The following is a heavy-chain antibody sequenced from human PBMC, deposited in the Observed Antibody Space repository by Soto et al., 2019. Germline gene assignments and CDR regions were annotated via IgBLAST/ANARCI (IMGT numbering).Heavy chain of an antibody. J-gene: IGHJ6*03. CDR1: GFTLSTYD. CDR3: EKGPHSAWGYNYRDV. D-gene: IGHD1-1*01. Sequence: GGSLRLSCAASGFTLSTYDMHWVRQGTGKGLEWVAALSYAGDTYYPGSVKGRFTVSRESAKNSLYLQMNSLTAGDTAVYYREKGPHSAWGYNYRDVGGKGTTVTVS. CDR2: LSYAGDT. V-gene: IGHV3-13*01.